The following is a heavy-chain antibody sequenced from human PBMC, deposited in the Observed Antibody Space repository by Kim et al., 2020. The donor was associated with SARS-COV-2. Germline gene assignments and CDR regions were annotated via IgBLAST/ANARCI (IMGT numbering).Heavy chain of an antibody. J-gene: IGHJ6*02. CDR2: IWYDGSNK. CDR1: GFTFSSYG. D-gene: IGHD5-18*01. V-gene: IGHV3-33*01. CDR3: ARDRVDTAMVFFGFIGNNYYGMDV. Sequence: GGSLRLSCAASGFTFSSYGMHWVRQAPGKGLEWVAVIWYDGSNKYYADSVKGRFTISRDNSKNTLYLQMNSLRAEDTAVYYCARDRVDTAMVFFGFIGNNYYGMDVWGQGTTVTVSS.